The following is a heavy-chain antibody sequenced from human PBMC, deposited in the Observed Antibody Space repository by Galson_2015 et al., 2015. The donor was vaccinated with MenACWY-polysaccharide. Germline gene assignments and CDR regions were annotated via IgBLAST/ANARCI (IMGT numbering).Heavy chain of an antibody. D-gene: IGHD4-17*01. CDR2: IYYSGTA. V-gene: IGHV4-39*07. CDR1: GDSVSSRSYY. J-gene: IGHJ6*02. Sequence: ETLSLTCTVSGDSVSSRSYYWGWIRQPPGKGLEWIGSIYYSGTADHNPSLKSRVTLSVDTSKNQFSLKLSSVTAADTAVYYCARDYYGDYRRYYYYGMDVWGQGTTVTVSS. CDR3: ARDYYGDYRRYYYYGMDV.